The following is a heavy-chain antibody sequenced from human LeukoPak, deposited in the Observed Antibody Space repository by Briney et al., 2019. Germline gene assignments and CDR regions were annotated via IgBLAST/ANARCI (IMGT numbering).Heavy chain of an antibody. CDR3: ATYDQQLAFDN. V-gene: IGHV4-4*07. D-gene: IGHD6-13*01. Sequence: PSETLSLTCTVSGXSMSSYYWSWIRQPAGKGLEWIGRMYTSGSTNYNPSLKSRVTMSIDTSKKHFSLNLDSVTAADTAVYYCATYDQQLAFDNWGQGSLVTVSS. CDR2: MYTSGST. J-gene: IGHJ4*02. CDR1: GXSMSSYY.